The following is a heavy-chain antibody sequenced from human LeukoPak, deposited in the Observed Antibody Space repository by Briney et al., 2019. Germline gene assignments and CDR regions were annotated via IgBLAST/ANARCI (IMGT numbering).Heavy chain of an antibody. CDR3: ARGGYSSSWYHFDY. CDR2: LYSHGRT. D-gene: IGHD6-13*01. J-gene: IGHJ4*02. V-gene: IGHV3-53*01. Sequence: GGSLRLSCAASGLTVSSNHMSWVRQAPGKGLEWLSVLYSHGRTDYADSVKGRFTISRDNSKNTLFLQMNSLRAEDTAVYYCARGGYSSSWYHFDYWGQGTLVTVSS. CDR1: GLTVSSNH.